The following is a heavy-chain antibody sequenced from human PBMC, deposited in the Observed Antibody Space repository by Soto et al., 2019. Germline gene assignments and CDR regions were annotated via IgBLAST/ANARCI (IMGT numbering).Heavy chain of an antibody. V-gene: IGHV3-23*01. D-gene: IGHD2-2*03. Sequence: EVRLLESGGGLVQPGGSLRLSCAASGFTFSGHGMAWVRQAPGKGLEWVSTISGSGDNTHYANSVQGRFTISRDNSKSTLYLQMNSLRDEDTALYYCARDCCETMFGYWGRGTLVTVSS. J-gene: IGHJ2*01. CDR1: GFTFSGHG. CDR3: ARDCCETMFGY. CDR2: ISGSGDNT.